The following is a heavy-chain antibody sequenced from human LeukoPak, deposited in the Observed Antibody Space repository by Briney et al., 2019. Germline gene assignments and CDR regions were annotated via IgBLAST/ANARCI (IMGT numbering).Heavy chain of an antibody. D-gene: IGHD4-23*01. V-gene: IGHV4-30-2*01. Sequence: SETLSLTCAVSGGSISSDGYSWSWIRQPPGKGLEWIGYIYHSGSTYYNPSLKSRVTISVDRSKNQFSLKLISVTAADTAVYYCPRGGTVVRVWNRFDPWGQGTLVTVSS. CDR3: PRGGTVVRVWNRFDP. CDR1: GGSISSDGYS. CDR2: IYHSGST. J-gene: IGHJ5*02.